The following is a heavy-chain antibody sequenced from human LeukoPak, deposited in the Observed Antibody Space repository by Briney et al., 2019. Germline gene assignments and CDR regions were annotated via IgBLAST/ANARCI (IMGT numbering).Heavy chain of an antibody. CDR3: ARHGPNSSSWYFFDY. Sequence: SETLSLTCTVSGGSISGSSYYWGWIRQPPGKGLEWIGSIYYSGSTYYNPSLKSRVTISVDTSKNQFSLKLSSVTAADTAVYYCARHGPNSSSWYFFDYWGQGTLVTVSS. CDR1: GGSISGSSYY. CDR2: IYYSGST. J-gene: IGHJ4*02. V-gene: IGHV4-39*01. D-gene: IGHD6-13*01.